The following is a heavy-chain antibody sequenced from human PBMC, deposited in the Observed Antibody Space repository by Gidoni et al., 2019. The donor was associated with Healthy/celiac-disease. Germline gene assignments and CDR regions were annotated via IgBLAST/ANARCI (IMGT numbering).Heavy chain of an antibody. V-gene: IGHV3-73*02. J-gene: IGHJ6*02. CDR3: TSAPRSSGWYYYGMDV. Sequence: EVQLVESGGGLVQPGGSLKLSCAASGFTFSGSAMHWVRQASGKGLEWVGRIRSKANSYATAYAASVKGRFTISRDDSKNTAYLQMNSLKTEDTAVYYCTSAPRSSGWYYYGMDVWGQGTTVTVSS. D-gene: IGHD6-19*01. CDR2: IRSKANSYAT. CDR1: GFTFSGSA.